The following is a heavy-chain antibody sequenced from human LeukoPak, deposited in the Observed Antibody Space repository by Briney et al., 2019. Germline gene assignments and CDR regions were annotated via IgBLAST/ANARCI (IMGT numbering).Heavy chain of an antibody. CDR3: ARQDGGAFDI. CDR1: GGSISSYY. J-gene: IGHJ3*02. D-gene: IGHD1-26*01. V-gene: IGHV4-59*08. Sequence: PSETLSLTCTVSGGSISSYYWSWIRQPPGKGLEWIGYIYYSGSTNYNPSLKSRVTISVDTSKTQFSLKLSSVTAADTAVYYCARQDGGAFDIWGQGTMVTVFS. CDR2: IYYSGST.